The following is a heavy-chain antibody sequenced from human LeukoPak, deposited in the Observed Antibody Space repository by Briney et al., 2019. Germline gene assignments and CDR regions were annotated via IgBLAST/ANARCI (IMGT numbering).Heavy chain of an antibody. V-gene: IGHV3-48*04. Sequence: PGGSLRFSGAASGFTFSSYSMNWVRQAPGKGLQWVSYISSGGDIMHYADSVKGRFTSSRDNAKNSGYLEMNSLGAEDTAVYYCATNLIGAGEYFQQWGQGTLVTVSS. J-gene: IGHJ1*01. CDR1: GFTFSSYS. CDR3: ATNLIGAGEYFQQ. CDR2: ISSGGDIM. D-gene: IGHD2/OR15-2a*01.